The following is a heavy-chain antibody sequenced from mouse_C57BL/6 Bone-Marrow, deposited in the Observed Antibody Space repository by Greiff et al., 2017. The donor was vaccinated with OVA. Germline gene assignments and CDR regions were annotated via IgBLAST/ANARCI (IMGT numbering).Heavy chain of an antibody. CDR1: GYTFTDYS. Sequence: EVQLQQSGPVLVKPGASVKMSCKASGYTFTDYSMNWVKQSHGKSLEWIGVINPYNGGTSYNQKFKGKATLTVDKSSSTAYMELNSLTSEDSAVYYCARGAYYGSPWFAYWGQGTLVTVSA. CDR3: ARGAYYGSPWFAY. CDR2: INPYNGGT. D-gene: IGHD1-1*01. J-gene: IGHJ3*01. V-gene: IGHV1-19*01.